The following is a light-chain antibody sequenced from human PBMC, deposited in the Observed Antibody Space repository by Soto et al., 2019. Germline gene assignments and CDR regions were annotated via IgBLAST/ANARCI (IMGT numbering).Light chain of an antibody. CDR1: SSDVGGYNY. CDR3: CSYAGSSTWV. V-gene: IGLV2-14*01. CDR2: GVS. J-gene: IGLJ3*02. Sequence: QSALTQPTSVSGSPGQSITISCTGTSSDVGGYNYVSWYQQHPGKAPKLMIYGVSYRPSGVSNSFSGSKSGNTASLTISGLQAEDEADYYCCSYAGSSTWVFGGGTKLPVL.